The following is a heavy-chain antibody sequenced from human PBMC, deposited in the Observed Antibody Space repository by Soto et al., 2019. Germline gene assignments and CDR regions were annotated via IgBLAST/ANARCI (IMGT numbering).Heavy chain of an antibody. J-gene: IGHJ4*02. V-gene: IGHV3-7*01. D-gene: IGHD3-16*01. CDR2: XXQDGSEK. CDR3: ARVQGDYIWXXEKYYFDY. CDR1: GFTFSSXW. Sequence: GGSLRLSCAASGFTFSSXWMXWXRQAPGKGLXWXXXXXQDGSEKYYVAFVKGRFTISRDNAKDSLYLQMNSLRAEDTAVYYCARVQGDYIWXXEKYYFDYWGQGTLVTVSS.